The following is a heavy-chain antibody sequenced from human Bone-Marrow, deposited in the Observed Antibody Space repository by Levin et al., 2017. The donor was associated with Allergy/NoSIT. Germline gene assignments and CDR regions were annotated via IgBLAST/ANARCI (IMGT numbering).Heavy chain of an antibody. J-gene: IGHJ5*02. CDR1: GGSIGSRNYF. Sequence: SETLSLTCTVSGGSIGSRNYFWGWIRQSPGKRLEWIGTMHYSGSAHSNPSLRSRVSMSADTSKNQLSLNVRSATAADTAIYYCGRGSDKLLPGWFHPWGQGTQVTVSS. D-gene: IGHD3-10*01. CDR3: GRGSDKLLPGWFHP. CDR2: MHYSGSA. V-gene: IGHV4-39*07.